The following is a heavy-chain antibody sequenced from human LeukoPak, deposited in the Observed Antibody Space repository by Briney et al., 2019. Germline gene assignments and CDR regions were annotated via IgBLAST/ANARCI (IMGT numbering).Heavy chain of an antibody. D-gene: IGHD3-9*01. CDR1: GFTFSSYA. CDR3: ARAALRYFDWLAGMDV. CDR2: ISYDGSNK. J-gene: IGHJ6*04. V-gene: IGHV3-30*04. Sequence: GGSLRLSCAASGFTFSSYAMHWVRQAPGKGLEWVAVISYDGSNKYYADSVKGRFTFSRDNSKNTLYLQMNSLRAEDTAVYYCARAALRYFDWLAGMDVWGKGTTVTVSS.